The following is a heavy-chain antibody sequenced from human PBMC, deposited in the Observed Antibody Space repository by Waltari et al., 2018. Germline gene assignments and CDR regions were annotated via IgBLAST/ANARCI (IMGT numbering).Heavy chain of an antibody. CDR3: ATVKVAAVDY. D-gene: IGHD6-13*01. CDR2: VDPEDGET. CDR1: GYTFTDYY. Sequence: EVQLVQSGAEVKKPGATVKISCKASGYTFTDYYMHWVQQAPGKGLEWMGRVDPEDGETIHAEKFQGRVTITADTSTDTAYTELSSLRSEATAVYYCATVKVAAVDYWGQGTLVTVSS. V-gene: IGHV1-69-2*01. J-gene: IGHJ4*02.